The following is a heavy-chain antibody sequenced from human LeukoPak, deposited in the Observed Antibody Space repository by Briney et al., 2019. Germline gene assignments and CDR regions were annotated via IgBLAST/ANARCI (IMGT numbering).Heavy chain of an antibody. CDR2: IYYSGST. CDR3: AGFRGYSYADY. D-gene: IGHD5-18*01. CDR1: GGSISSYY. V-gene: IGHV4-59*01. Sequence: PSETLSLTCTVSGGSISSYYWSWIRQPPGKGLEWIGYIYYSGSTNYNPSLKSRVTISVDTSKSQFSPKLSSVTAADTAVYYCAGFRGYSYADYWGQGTLVTVSS. J-gene: IGHJ4*02.